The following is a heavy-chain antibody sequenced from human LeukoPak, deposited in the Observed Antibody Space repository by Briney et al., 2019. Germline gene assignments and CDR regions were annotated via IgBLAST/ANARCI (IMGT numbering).Heavy chain of an antibody. D-gene: IGHD5-18*01. CDR3: ARDVMHLWIMSH. CDR2: ISNSGDYI. J-gene: IGHJ4*02. CDR1: GFNFNTYW. V-gene: IGHV3-21*01. Sequence: SGGSLRLSCAASGFNFNTYWMSWVRQAPGKGLEWVSSISNSGDYIYYADSVKGRFTISRDNAKESLYLQMNSLRAEDTAVYYCARDVMHLWIMSHWAQGTLVTVSS.